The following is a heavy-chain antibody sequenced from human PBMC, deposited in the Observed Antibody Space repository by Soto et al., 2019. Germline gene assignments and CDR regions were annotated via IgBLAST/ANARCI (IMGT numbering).Heavy chain of an antibody. J-gene: IGHJ4*02. Sequence: QVQLVESGGGVVQPGRSLRLSCAASGYVFNHYGLHWVRQAPGKGLEWLTLTSYDGSNKQYADSVKGRFTISRDDSKNTVYLQMHSLRVDDTAVYSCARWGGASSSGDYIDHWGQGPLVTVSS. CDR3: ARWGGASSSGDYIDH. V-gene: IGHV3-33*01. CDR2: TSYDGSNK. CDR1: GYVFNHYG. D-gene: IGHD2-2*01.